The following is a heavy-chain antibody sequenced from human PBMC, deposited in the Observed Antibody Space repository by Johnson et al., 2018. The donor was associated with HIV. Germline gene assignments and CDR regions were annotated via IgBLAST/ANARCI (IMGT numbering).Heavy chain of an antibody. Sequence: VQLVESGGGLVQPGGSLRLSCAASGFTFSSYAMSWVRQAPGKGLEWVSAISGSGGRTYYADSVKGRFTIPRDTSKNTLYLQMNSLRAEDTAVYYCAKDYPTSNWAVPDAFDIWGQGTMVTVSS. CDR2: ISGSGGRT. CDR3: AKDYPTSNWAVPDAFDI. D-gene: IGHD7-27*01. CDR1: GFTFSSYA. V-gene: IGHV3-23*04. J-gene: IGHJ3*02.